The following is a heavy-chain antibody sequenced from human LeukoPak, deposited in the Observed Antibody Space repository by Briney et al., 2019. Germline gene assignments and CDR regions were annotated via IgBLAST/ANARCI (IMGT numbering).Heavy chain of an antibody. CDR3: ARTEVTMAGTFH. V-gene: IGHV4-61*02. D-gene: IGHD6-19*01. CDR1: GGSISGVTYY. Sequence: PSQTLSLTCSVSGGSISGVTYYWNWIRQPAGKRLEWIGRVYTGVSTTYNPSLEGRVTISVDPSKNHFSLKLTSVTAADTAIYYCARTEVTMAGTFHWGPGTPVTVSS. J-gene: IGHJ4*02. CDR2: VYTGVST.